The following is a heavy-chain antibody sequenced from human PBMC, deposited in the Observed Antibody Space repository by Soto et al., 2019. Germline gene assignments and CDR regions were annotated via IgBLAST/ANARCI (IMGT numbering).Heavy chain of an antibody. V-gene: IGHV3-23*01. Sequence: EVQLLESGGGLVQPGGSLRLSCAASGFTFSSYAMSWVRQAPGKGLEWVSAISGSGGSTYYADCVKGRFTISRDNSNNKLYLQMNSLRGEDTAVYYCAKDLSERDLDSSDVWGKGTTVTVSS. D-gene: IGHD2-15*01. CDR3: AKDLSERDLDSSDV. CDR1: GFTFSSYA. J-gene: IGHJ6*04. CDR2: ISGSGGST.